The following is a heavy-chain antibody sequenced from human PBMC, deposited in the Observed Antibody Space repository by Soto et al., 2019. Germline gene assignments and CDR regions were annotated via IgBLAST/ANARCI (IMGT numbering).Heavy chain of an antibody. V-gene: IGHV5-10-1*01. D-gene: IGHD1-1*01. Sequence: PGESLKISCKGSGYSFTTYCISWVRQMPGKGLEWMGRIDPTDSYTNYSPSFQGHVTISADKSISAAYLQWSSLKASDTAIYYCARHVRYNYGWVEHYYYALDVWGQGTTVTVSS. J-gene: IGHJ6*02. CDR2: IDPTDSYT. CDR1: GYSFTTYC. CDR3: ARHVRYNYGWVEHYYYALDV.